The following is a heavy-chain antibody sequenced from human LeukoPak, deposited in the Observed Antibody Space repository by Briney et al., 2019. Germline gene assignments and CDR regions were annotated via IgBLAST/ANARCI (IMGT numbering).Heavy chain of an antibody. CDR2: IFSGGST. V-gene: IGHV4-4*09. Sequence: SETLSLTCTVSGGSLSSHYCSWIRQAPGKGLEWIGFIFSGGSTNYNPSLKSRVSISMDTSQNQFSLKLTSVTAADTAVYYCARGRGPLRVEFGDWGQGALVTVSS. CDR3: ARGRGPLRVEFGD. J-gene: IGHJ4*02. D-gene: IGHD3-16*01. CDR1: GGSLSSHY.